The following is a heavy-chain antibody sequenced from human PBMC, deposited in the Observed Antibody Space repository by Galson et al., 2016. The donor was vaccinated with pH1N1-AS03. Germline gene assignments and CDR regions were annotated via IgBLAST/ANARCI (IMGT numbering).Heavy chain of an antibody. D-gene: IGHD3-9*01. Sequence: SLRLSCAASAPTFGVSVIHWVRQAPGKGPGGIGGIRTRDDHFTQLYPPPLKGSLTMSRDDSKNTAYLQMNSLKTEDTAKYYCIGQIKHSAGYYDEPHWGQGTLVTVSS. V-gene: IGHV3-73*01. CDR3: IGQIKHSAGYYDEPH. CDR2: IRTRDDHFTQ. CDR1: APTFGVSV. J-gene: IGHJ4*02.